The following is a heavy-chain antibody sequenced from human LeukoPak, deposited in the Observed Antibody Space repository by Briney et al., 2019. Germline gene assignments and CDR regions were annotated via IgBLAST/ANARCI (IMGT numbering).Heavy chain of an antibody. V-gene: IGHV3-30*03. CDR3: ARVDDLDAFDI. J-gene: IGHJ3*02. CDR2: IADDGSSQ. Sequence: GGSLRLSCAASGFTFDSSAMSWVRQAPGLGLDWVAVIADDGSSQYYAESVKGRFTISRDNSKSTLYLQMNSLRTEDSAVYYCARVDDLDAFDIWGQGTMVTVSS. D-gene: IGHD2-2*03. CDR1: GFTFDSSA.